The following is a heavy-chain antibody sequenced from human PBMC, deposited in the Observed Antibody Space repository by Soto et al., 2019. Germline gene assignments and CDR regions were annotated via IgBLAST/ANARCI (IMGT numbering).Heavy chain of an antibody. V-gene: IGHV3-64D*06. CDR1: GFTFSSYA. Sequence: GGSLRLSCSASGFTFSSYAMHWVRQAPGKGLEYVSAISSNGGSTYYADSVKGRFTISRDNSKNTLYLQMSSLRAEDTAVYYCVKDRIAAAGLFNYYFDYWGQATLVTVSS. CDR3: VKDRIAAAGLFNYYFDY. J-gene: IGHJ4*02. D-gene: IGHD6-13*01. CDR2: ISSNGGST.